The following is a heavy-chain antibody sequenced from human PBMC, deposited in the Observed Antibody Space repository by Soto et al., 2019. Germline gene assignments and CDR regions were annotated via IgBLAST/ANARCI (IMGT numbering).Heavy chain of an antibody. D-gene: IGHD1-26*01. CDR2: IYPGNSDA. Sequence: GESLKISCKGSQYIFTNYWVAWVRRMPGKGLEWIGNIYPGNSDAKYSPSFEGQVTISVDKTINTAYLQWNNLKASDTALYYCARHGRDYSDSKGGYNWFDRWGQGTLVTVS. V-gene: IGHV5-51*01. J-gene: IGHJ5*02. CDR1: QYIFTNYW. CDR3: ARHGRDYSDSKGGYNWFDR.